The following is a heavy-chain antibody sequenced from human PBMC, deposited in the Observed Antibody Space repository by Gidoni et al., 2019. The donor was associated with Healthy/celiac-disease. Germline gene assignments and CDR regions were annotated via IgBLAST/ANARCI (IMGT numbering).Heavy chain of an antibody. D-gene: IGHD6-19*01. CDR1: GFTFDDYA. V-gene: IGHV3-9*01. J-gene: IGHJ4*02. CDR2: ISWNSGSI. CDR3: AKMRSRIAVAGTGSSRYFDY. Sequence: DVQLVESGGGLVQPGRSLRLSCAASGFTFDDYAMHWVRQAPGKGLEWVSGISWNSGSIGYADSVKGRFNISRDNAKNSLYLQMNSLRAEDTALYYCAKMRSRIAVAGTGSSRYFDYWGQGTLVTVSS.